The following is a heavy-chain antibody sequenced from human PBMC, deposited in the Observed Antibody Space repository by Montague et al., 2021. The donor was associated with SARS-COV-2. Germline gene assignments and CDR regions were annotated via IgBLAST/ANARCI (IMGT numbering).Heavy chain of an antibody. CDR3: VHSYADYLFDY. Sequence: PALVKPTQTLTLTCSFSGFSLRTSGVGVGWIRQPPGKALEWLAVIYWDDDKRYSPSLKSRLTITKVTSKNQVVLTMTNTDPVDTATYYCVHSYADYLFDYWGQGTLVSVSS. CDR2: IYWDDDK. CDR1: GFSLRTSGVG. D-gene: IGHD4-17*01. V-gene: IGHV2-5*02. J-gene: IGHJ4*02.